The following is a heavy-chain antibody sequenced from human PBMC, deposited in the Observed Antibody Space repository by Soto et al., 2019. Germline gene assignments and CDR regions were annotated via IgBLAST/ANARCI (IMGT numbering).Heavy chain of an antibody. Sequence: SETLSLTCAVYGGSFSGYYWSWIRQPPGKGLEWIGEINHSGSTNYNPSLKSRVTISLDTSKNQFSLKLSSVTAADTAVYYCARRGLGYYFYGMDVWGQGTTVTVSS. CDR2: INHSGST. V-gene: IGHV4-34*01. J-gene: IGHJ6*02. D-gene: IGHD3-10*01. CDR1: GGSFSGYY. CDR3: ARRGLGYYFYGMDV.